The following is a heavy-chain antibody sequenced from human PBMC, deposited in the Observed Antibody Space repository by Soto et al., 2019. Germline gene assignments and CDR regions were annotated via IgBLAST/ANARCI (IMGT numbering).Heavy chain of an antibody. D-gene: IGHD2-15*01. CDR2: IYYSGRT. V-gene: IGHV4-31*03. J-gene: IGHJ5*02. CDR3: ARGGLSGGSFKPFDP. CDR1: GGSISSGGYY. Sequence: QVQLQESGPGLVKPSQTLSLTCTVAGGSISSGGYYWSWIRQHPGKGLEWIGYIYYSGRTYYNPSLKSRVTISVDTSKNQLYLKLSSVTAADTAVYYCARGGLSGGSFKPFDPWGQGTLVTVSS.